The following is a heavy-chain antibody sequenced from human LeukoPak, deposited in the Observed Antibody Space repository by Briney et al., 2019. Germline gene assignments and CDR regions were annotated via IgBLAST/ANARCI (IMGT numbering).Heavy chain of an antibody. J-gene: IGHJ5*02. Sequence: PGGSLRLSCAASGFTFSSYSMNWVRQAPGKGLEWVSYISSSSSTIYYADSVKGRFTISRDNAKNPLYLQMNSLRAEDTAVYYCARAVVVRGVIFRPKHWFDPWGQGTLVTVSS. D-gene: IGHD3-10*01. CDR1: GFTFSSYS. CDR3: ARAVVVRGVIFRPKHWFDP. V-gene: IGHV3-48*01. CDR2: ISSSSSTI.